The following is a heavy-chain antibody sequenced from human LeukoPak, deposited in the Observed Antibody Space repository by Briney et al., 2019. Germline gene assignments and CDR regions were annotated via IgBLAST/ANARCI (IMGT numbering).Heavy chain of an antibody. CDR3: AGDQRSIVVVPAAMPGGSDY. Sequence: GGSLRLSCAASGFTFSDYYMSWIRQAPGKGLEWVSYISSSGSTIYYADSVKGRFTISRDNAKNSLYLQMNSLRAEDTAVYYCAGDQRSIVVVPAAMPGGSDYWGQGTLVTVSS. V-gene: IGHV3-11*01. J-gene: IGHJ4*02. CDR1: GFTFSDYY. CDR2: ISSSGSTI. D-gene: IGHD2-2*01.